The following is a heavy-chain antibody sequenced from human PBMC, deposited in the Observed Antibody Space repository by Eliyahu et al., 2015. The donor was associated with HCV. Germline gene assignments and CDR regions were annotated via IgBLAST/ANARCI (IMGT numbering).Heavy chain of an antibody. CDR3: AKDKAGNSVYYDWFDP. Sequence: EVQLLESGGGLVQXGGFLXLSCAASXFXFSXSAMRWVRQGPGKGLEWVSXISASGGTTYYADSVKGRFTISRDNSKNTLYLLMNILTAEDTAVYYCAKDKAGNSVYYDWFDPWGQGTLVTVSS. V-gene: IGHV3-23*01. CDR2: ISASGGTT. D-gene: IGHD5/OR15-5a*01. J-gene: IGHJ5*02. CDR1: XFXFSXSA.